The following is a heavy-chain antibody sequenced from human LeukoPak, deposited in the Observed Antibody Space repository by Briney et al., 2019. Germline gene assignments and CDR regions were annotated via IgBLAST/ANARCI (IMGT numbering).Heavy chain of an antibody. Sequence: SETLSLTCTVSGGSISSYYWSWIRQPAGKGLEWIGRIYTSGSTNYNPSLKSRVTISVDKSKNQSSLKLSSVTAADTAVYYCARDGQQLVPYYYYYYMDVWGKGTTVTVSS. D-gene: IGHD6-13*01. CDR1: GGSISSYY. J-gene: IGHJ6*03. CDR2: IYTSGST. CDR3: ARDGQQLVPYYYYYYMDV. V-gene: IGHV4-4*07.